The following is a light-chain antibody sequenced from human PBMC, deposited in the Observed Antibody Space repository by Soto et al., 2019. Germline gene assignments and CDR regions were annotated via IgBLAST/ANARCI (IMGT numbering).Light chain of an antibody. Sequence: DIQMTQAPSSLSASVGDRVTITCRASQSISSYLNWYQQNPRKAPKLLIYAASSLQSGVPSRFSSRGSGTDFTLTISSLQPEDFATYYCQQSYSTLYTFGQGTKLEIK. V-gene: IGKV1-39*01. CDR2: AAS. J-gene: IGKJ2*01. CDR1: QSISSY. CDR3: QQSYSTLYT.